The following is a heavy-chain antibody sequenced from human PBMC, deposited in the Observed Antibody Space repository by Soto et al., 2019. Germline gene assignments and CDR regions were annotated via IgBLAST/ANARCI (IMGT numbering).Heavy chain of an antibody. D-gene: IGHD1-26*01. Sequence: PGGSLRLSCAASGFTVSSNYMGWVRQAPGKGLEWVSVIYSGGSTYYADSVKGRFTISRDNSKNTLYLQMSSLRAEDTAVYYCARDGGAGGSYPFDYWGQGTLVTVSS. CDR3: ARDGGAGGSYPFDY. J-gene: IGHJ4*02. V-gene: IGHV3-53*01. CDR2: IYSGGST. CDR1: GFTVSSNY.